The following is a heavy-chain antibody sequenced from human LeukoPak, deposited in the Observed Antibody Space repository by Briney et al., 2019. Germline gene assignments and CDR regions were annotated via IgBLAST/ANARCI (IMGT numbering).Heavy chain of an antibody. J-gene: IGHJ3*02. CDR1: GFTFSSYA. CDR3: ARAHYYGSGSYYNPGGAFDI. CDR2: ISGSGGST. V-gene: IGHV3-23*01. D-gene: IGHD3-10*01. Sequence: GGSLRLSCAASGFTFSSYAMSWVRQAPGKGLEWVSAISGSGGSTYYADSVKGRFTISRDNSKNTLYLQMNSLRAEDTAVYYCARAHYYGSGSYYNPGGAFDIWGQGTMVTVSS.